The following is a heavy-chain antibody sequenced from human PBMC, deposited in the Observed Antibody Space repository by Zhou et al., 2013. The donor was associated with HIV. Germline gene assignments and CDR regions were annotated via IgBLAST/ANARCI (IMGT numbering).Heavy chain of an antibody. D-gene: IGHD6-19*01. Sequence: QVQLVQSGAEVKKPGSSVKVSCKASGGTFSSYAISWVRQAPGQGLEWMGGIIPIFGTANYAQKFRGRVAITTDESTNTAYMELSGLRSEDTGVYYCASPGDGSAVAAQYYFDYWGQGTLVTVSS. J-gene: IGHJ4*02. CDR1: GGTFSSYA. CDR2: IIPIFGTA. V-gene: IGHV1-69*05. CDR3: ASPGDGSAVAAQYYFDY.